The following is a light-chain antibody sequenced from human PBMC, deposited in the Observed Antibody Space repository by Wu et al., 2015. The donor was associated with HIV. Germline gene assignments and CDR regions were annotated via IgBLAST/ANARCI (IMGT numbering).Light chain of an antibody. V-gene: IGKV1-5*03. Sequence: TLSASVGDRSPSLXGQREYYRXFGLVSAETRESPKXLIYKASSLQSGVPSRFSGSGSGTEFTLTISSLQPDDFATYYCQQYHNFSPERTFGQGTKVEIK. CDR2: KAS. J-gene: IGKJ1*01. CDR1: EYYRX. CDR3: QQYHNFSPERT.